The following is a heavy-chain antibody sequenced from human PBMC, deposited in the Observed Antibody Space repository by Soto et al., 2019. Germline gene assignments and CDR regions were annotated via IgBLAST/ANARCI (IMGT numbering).Heavy chain of an antibody. CDR2: ISWNSGSI. V-gene: IGHV3-9*01. CDR3: AKDYSGGTYYYYFMDV. D-gene: IGHD2-15*01. Sequence: EVQLVESGGGLVQPGRSLRLSCAASGFTFDDYAMHWVRQAPGKGLEWVSGISWNSGSIGYADSVKGRFTSSRDNAKNSLYLQMNSLRAEDTALYYCAKDYSGGTYYYYFMDVWGKGTTVTVSS. CDR1: GFTFDDYA. J-gene: IGHJ6*03.